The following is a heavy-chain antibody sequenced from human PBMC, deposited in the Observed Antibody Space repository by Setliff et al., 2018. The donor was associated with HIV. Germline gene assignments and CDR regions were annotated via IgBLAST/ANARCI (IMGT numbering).Heavy chain of an antibody. Sequence: PGGSLRLSCAASGFTFSSYAMSWVRQAPGKGLEWASAISGRGGITYYADSVKGRFTISRDNAKNSLYLQMNSLRAEDTAVYYCARVMEDCINGNCYVFDYWGQGTLVTVSS. D-gene: IGHD2-15*01. CDR3: ARVMEDCINGNCYVFDY. CDR2: ISGRGGIT. V-gene: IGHV3-23*01. J-gene: IGHJ4*02. CDR1: GFTFSSYA.